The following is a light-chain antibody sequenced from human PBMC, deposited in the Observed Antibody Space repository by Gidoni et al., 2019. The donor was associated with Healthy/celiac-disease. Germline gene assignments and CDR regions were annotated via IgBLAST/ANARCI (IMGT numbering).Light chain of an antibody. CDR3: QSYDSSLSGFV. Sequence: QSVLPQQPSASGAPGQRVTISCTGSSSNIGAGYDVHWYQQLPGTAPKLLIYGNSNRPSGVPDRFSGSKSGTSASLAITGLQAEDEADYYCQSYDSSLSGFVFGTGTKVTVL. V-gene: IGLV1-40*01. CDR2: GNS. J-gene: IGLJ1*01. CDR1: SSNIGAGYD.